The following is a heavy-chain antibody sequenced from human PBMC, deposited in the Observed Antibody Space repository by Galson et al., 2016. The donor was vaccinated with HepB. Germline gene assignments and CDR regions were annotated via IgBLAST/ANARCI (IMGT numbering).Heavy chain of an antibody. V-gene: IGHV1-3*01. D-gene: IGHD3-10*01. Sequence: SVKVSCKASGYTFSSYVMHWVRQAPGQRLEWMGWINAGNGDTKYSQKFQGRVTFTSDTSASTAYMQLSSVRSEDTAVYFCARDREIVNFGSGSLVAFDIWGQGKMVTVSS. CDR1: GYTFSSYV. CDR3: ARDREIVNFGSGSLVAFDI. J-gene: IGHJ3*02. CDR2: INAGNGDT.